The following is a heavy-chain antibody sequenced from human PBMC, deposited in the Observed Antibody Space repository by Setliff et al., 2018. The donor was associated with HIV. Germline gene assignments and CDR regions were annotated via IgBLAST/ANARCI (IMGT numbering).Heavy chain of an antibody. CDR1: GGSISSHY. CDR3: ARLVWTGYGSRASDI. CDR2: VYYIGNT. V-gene: IGHV4-59*11. Sequence: PSETLSLTCTVSGGSISSHYWSWIRQPPGKGLEWIGYVYYIGNTNYNPSLQSRVTISIDTSKTQFSLKLTSVTTADTAVYYCARLVWTGYGSRASDIWGQGTVVTVSS. J-gene: IGHJ3*02. D-gene: IGHD5-12*01.